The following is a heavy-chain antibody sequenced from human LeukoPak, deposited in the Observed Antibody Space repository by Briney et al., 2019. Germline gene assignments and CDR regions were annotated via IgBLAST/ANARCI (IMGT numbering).Heavy chain of an antibody. D-gene: IGHD5-24*01. CDR3: ARDRYGDGFAHFDY. J-gene: IGHJ4*02. CDR2: ITPSDSA. V-gene: IGHV1-2*02. CDR1: GYTFTAYA. Sequence: ASVKVSCKSSGYTFTAYALHWVRQAPGQGLEWMGWITPSDSAYYAQRFQGRVTMTRDTSTSTAYMDLNRLTSDDTAVYFCARDRYGDGFAHFDYWGQGTLVAVSS.